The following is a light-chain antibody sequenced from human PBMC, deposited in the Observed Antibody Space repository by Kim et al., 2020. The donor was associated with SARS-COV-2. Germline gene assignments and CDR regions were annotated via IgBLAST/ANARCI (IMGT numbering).Light chain of an antibody. CDR1: SSDICDYYY. CDR2: DLS. J-gene: IGLJ3*02. CDR3: SSYTSSNTWV. V-gene: IGLV2-14*03. Sequence: QSFTISCTGTSSDICDYYYVSWYQQHPRKAPTLMIYDLSKRPSGISNRFSGTKSGNTASLTISGLQAEDEADYHCSSYTSSNTWVFGGGTQLTVL.